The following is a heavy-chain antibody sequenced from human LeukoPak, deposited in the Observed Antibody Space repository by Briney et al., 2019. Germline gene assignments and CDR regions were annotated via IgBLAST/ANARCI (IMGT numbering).Heavy chain of an antibody. J-gene: IGHJ5*02. Sequence: ASVKVSCKASGYTFTSYYMHWVRQAPGQGLEWMGIINPSGGSTSYAQKFQGRVTMTRDTSTSTVYMELSSLRSEDTAVYYCARHPSEEAYSSSWVNWFDPWGQGTLVTVSS. D-gene: IGHD6-13*01. CDR1: GYTFTSYY. CDR2: INPSGGST. CDR3: ARHPSEEAYSSSWVNWFDP. V-gene: IGHV1-46*01.